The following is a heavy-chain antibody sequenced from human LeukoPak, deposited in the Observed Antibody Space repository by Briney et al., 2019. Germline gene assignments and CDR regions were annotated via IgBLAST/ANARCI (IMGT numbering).Heavy chain of an antibody. CDR3: ARDRAGSTSDFDY. CDR2: ISSRGSYI. CDR1: GFTFSNYN. D-gene: IGHD2-2*01. Sequence: KAGGSLRLSCAASGFTFSNYNINWVRQAPGKGLEWVSCISSRGSYIYYADSVKGRFTISRDNPKNSLYLQMNSLRAEDTAVYYCARDRAGSTSDFDYWGQGTLVTVSS. J-gene: IGHJ4*02. V-gene: IGHV3-21*01.